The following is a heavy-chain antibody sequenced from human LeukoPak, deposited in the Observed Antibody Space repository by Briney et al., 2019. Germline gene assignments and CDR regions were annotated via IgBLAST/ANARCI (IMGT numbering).Heavy chain of an antibody. D-gene: IGHD2-8*01. J-gene: IGHJ5*02. V-gene: IGHV4-59*01. CDR2: IYYSGST. Sequence: SETLSLTCTVSGGSISSYYWSWIRRPPGKGLEWTGYIYYSGSTNYNPSLKSRVTISVDTSKNQFSLKLSSVTAADTAVYYCAREGLMGIDPWGQGTLVAVSS. CDR1: GGSISSYY. CDR3: AREGLMGIDP.